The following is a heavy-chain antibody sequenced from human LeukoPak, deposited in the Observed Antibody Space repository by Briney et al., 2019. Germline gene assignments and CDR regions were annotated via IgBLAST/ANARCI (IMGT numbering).Heavy chain of an antibody. D-gene: IGHD1-26*01. J-gene: IGHJ4*02. CDR3: ASSGSYRFDY. Sequence: GGSLRLSCAASGFTFSSYWMNWVRQAPGKGLEWVSHITASGTAMFYAGSVKGRFTISRDNAKNSLYLQMNSLRDEDTAVYYCASSGSYRFDYWGQGTLVTVSS. V-gene: IGHV3-48*02. CDR2: ITASGTAM. CDR1: GFTFSSYW.